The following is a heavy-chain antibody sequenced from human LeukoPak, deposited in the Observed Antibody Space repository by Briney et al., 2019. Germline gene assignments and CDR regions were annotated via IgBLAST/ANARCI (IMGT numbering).Heavy chain of an antibody. Sequence: GGSLRLSCAASGFTFSSYWMHWVRQAPGKGLVWVSRINSDGSSTSYADSVKGRFTISRDNAKSTLYLQMNSLRAEDTAVYYCAREGYSYVSFDYWGQGTLVTVSS. D-gene: IGHD5-18*01. V-gene: IGHV3-74*01. J-gene: IGHJ4*02. CDR1: GFTFSSYW. CDR3: AREGYSYVSFDY. CDR2: INSDGSST.